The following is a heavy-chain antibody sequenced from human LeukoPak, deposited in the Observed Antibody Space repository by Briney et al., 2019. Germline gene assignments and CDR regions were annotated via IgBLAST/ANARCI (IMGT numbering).Heavy chain of an antibody. V-gene: IGHV3-21*01. Sequence: PGGSLRLSCAASGFTFSSYSMNWVRQAPGKGLEWVSSISSSSSYIYCADSVKGRFTISRDNAKNSLYLQMNSLRAEDTAVYYCARGYSSGWFDYWGQGTLVTVSS. CDR2: ISSSSSYI. CDR3: ARGYSSGWFDY. D-gene: IGHD6-19*01. CDR1: GFTFSSYS. J-gene: IGHJ4*02.